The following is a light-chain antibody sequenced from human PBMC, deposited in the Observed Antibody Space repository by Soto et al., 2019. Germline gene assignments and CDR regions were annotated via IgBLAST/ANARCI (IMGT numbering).Light chain of an antibody. V-gene: IGKV3-15*01. CDR2: YAS. CDR3: PQYNNWPPIT. J-gene: IGKJ5*01. Sequence: EIMMTQSPATLSVSPGERATLSCRASQSVRNNIAWYQQKPGQAPRLLIYYASTRATGIPARFSGSGSGTESTPTISSLPSEDFELYYCPQYNNWPPITFAKGKRLEIK. CDR1: QSVRNN.